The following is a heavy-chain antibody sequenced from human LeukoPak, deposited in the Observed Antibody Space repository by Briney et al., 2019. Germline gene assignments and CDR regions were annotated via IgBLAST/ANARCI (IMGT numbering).Heavy chain of an antibody. CDR2: ISSSSTYI. V-gene: IGHV3-21*01. CDR3: ARSGCSGGSCYSGFDS. CDR1: GFIFSTYS. J-gene: IGHJ4*02. D-gene: IGHD2-15*01. Sequence: PGGSLRLSCAASGFIFSTYSMNWVRQAPGKGLEWVSSISSSSTYIYYADSVKGRFTISRDNAKNSLYLQMNSLRAENTAVYYCARSGCSGGSCYSGFDSWGQGTLVPVSS.